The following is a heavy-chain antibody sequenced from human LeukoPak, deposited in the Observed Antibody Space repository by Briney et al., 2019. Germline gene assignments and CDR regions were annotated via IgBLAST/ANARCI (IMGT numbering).Heavy chain of an antibody. CDR2: ISGDGTIT. CDR1: GFTFDDYA. V-gene: IGHV3-43*02. J-gene: IGHJ4*02. D-gene: IGHD3-22*01. CDR3: AKDKLRSTNYYDSSGYILDY. Sequence: GGSLRLSCAASGFTFDDYAMHWVRHAPGKGLYWVSLISGDGTITYYADSMKGRFTVSRDNSKNSLYLQMNSMRTEDTALYYCAKDKLRSTNYYDSSGYILDYWGQGTLVTVSS.